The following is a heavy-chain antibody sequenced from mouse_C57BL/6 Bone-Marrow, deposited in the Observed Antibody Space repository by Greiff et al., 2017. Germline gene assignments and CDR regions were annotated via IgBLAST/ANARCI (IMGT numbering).Heavy chain of an antibody. CDR1: GYSITSGYY. CDR3: ARPSDGYFWYFDV. J-gene: IGHJ1*03. V-gene: IGHV3-6*01. Sequence: EVQLVESGPGLVKPSQSLSLTCSVTGYSITSGYYWNWIRQFPGNKLEWMGYISYDGSNNYNPSLKNRISITRDTSKNQFFLKLNSVTTEDTATYYCARPSDGYFWYFDVWGTGTTVTVSS. CDR2: ISYDGSN. D-gene: IGHD2-3*01.